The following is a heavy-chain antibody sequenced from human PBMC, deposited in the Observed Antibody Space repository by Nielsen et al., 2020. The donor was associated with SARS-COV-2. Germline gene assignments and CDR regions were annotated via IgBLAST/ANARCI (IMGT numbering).Heavy chain of an antibody. V-gene: IGHV3-21*01. CDR2: ISSSSSYI. CDR1: GFTFSSYS. CDR3: ARDGYNTPY. D-gene: IGHD5-24*01. J-gene: IGHJ4*02. Sequence: GESLKISCAASGFTFSSYSMNWVRQAPGKGLEWVSSISSSSSYIYYADSVKGRFTISRDNAKNSLNLQMNSLRAEDTAVYYCARDGYNTPYWGQGTLVTVSS.